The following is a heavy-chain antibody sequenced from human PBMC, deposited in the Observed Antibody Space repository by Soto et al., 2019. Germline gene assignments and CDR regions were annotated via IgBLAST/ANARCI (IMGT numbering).Heavy chain of an antibody. CDR2: IYSGGST. CDR1: GFTVSSNY. J-gene: IGHJ6*02. Sequence: GSLRLSCAASGFTVSSNYMSWVRQAPGKGLEWVSVIYSGGSTYYADSVKGRFTISRDNSKNTLYLQMNSLRAEDTAVYYCARDSGDLPDDYGMDVWGQGTTVTVSS. CDR3: ARDSGDLPDDYGMDV. D-gene: IGHD2-15*01. V-gene: IGHV3-66*01.